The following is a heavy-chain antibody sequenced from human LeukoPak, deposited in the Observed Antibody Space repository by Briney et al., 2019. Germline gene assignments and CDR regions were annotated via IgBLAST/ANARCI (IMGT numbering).Heavy chain of an antibody. V-gene: IGHV4-30-2*01. Sequence: ASETLSLTCTVSGGSISSGGYYWSWIRQPPGKGLEWIGYIYHSGSTYYNPSLKSRVTISVDTSKNQFSLKLSSVTAADTAVYYCARAGSCNAFDIWGQGTMVTVSS. CDR3: ARAGSCNAFDI. D-gene: IGHD3-10*01. CDR2: IYHSGST. CDR1: GGSISSGGYY. J-gene: IGHJ3*02.